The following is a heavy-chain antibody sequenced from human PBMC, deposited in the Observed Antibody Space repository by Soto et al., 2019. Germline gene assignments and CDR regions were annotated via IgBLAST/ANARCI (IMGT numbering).Heavy chain of an antibody. CDR3: AKDRGRIVVVPAAMYAY. CDR2: ISGSGGST. CDR1: GFTFSSYA. D-gene: IGHD2-2*01. J-gene: IGHJ4*02. Sequence: EVQLLESGGGLVQPGGSLRLSCAASGFTFSSYAMSWVRQAPGKGLEWGSAISGSGGSTYYADSVKCRFTISRDNSKNTLYLQMNSLRAEDTAVYYCAKDRGRIVVVPAAMYAYWGQATLVTVSS. V-gene: IGHV3-23*01.